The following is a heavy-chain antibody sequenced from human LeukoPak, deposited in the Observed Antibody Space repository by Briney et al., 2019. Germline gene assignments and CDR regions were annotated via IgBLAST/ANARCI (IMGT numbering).Heavy chain of an antibody. CDR1: GGSISYDY. J-gene: IGHJ4*02. V-gene: IGHV4-59*08. D-gene: IGHD2-15*01. Sequence: SETLSLTCTVCGGSISYDYWRWIRQSPGKGREWVGYIHYSGATNYSPSLESPVTISVDTSQKQFSLKLSSVTATDRPLYYCATLRAPSPAVFDSWGQGALVTVSS. CDR2: IHYSGAT. CDR3: ATLRAPSPAVFDS.